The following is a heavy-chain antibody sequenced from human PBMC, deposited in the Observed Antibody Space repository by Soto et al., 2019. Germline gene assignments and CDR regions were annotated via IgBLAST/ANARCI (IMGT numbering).Heavy chain of an antibody. Sequence: EVQLVESGGGLVKPGGSLRLSCAASGFTFSAYTMKWVRQAPGKGLEWVSSISSSSIYIYYADSLKGRFTISRDNAKNSLYMHMDSLRAEDTAVYYCARGEYCTNGVCSTIDYWGQGTLVSVSS. CDR2: ISSSSIYI. V-gene: IGHV3-21*01. D-gene: IGHD2-8*01. CDR3: ARGEYCTNGVCSTIDY. J-gene: IGHJ4*02. CDR1: GFTFSAYT.